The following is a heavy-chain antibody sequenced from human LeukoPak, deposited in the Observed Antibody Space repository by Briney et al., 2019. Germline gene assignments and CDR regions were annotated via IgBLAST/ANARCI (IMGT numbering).Heavy chain of an antibody. CDR1: GFTFSNAW. J-gene: IGHJ4*02. V-gene: IGHV3-23*01. CDR2: ISGSGGST. Sequence: GGSLRLSCAASGFTFSNAWMSWVRQAPGKGLEWVSAISGSGGSTYYADSVKGRFTISRDNSKNTVDLQMNSLRVEDTGVYYCAKDYVSGDGYWDFDYWGQGTLVTVSS. CDR3: AKDYVSGDGYWDFDY. D-gene: IGHD5-24*01.